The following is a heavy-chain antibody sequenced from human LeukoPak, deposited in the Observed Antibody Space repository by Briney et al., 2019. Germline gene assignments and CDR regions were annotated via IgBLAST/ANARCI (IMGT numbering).Heavy chain of an antibody. CDR1: GGSFSGYY. J-gene: IGHJ3*02. CDR2: INHSGST. V-gene: IGHV4-34*01. CDR3: ARDYDSSGYYGNDAFDI. D-gene: IGHD3-22*01. Sequence: SETLSLTCAVYGGSFSGYYWSWIRQPPGKGLEWIGEINHSGSTNYNPSLKSRVTISVDTSKNQFSLKLGSVTAADTAVYYCARDYDSSGYYGNDAFDIWGQGTMVTVSS.